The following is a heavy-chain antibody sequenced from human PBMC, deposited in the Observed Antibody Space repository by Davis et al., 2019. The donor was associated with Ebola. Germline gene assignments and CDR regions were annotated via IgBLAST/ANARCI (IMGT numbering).Heavy chain of an antibody. CDR3: AKVGDFWSGYYSYYYYGMDV. V-gene: IGHV3-30*18. J-gene: IGHJ6*04. Sequence: PGGSLRLSCAASGISFSNYGMFWVRQAPGKVMEWVAVISYDGSNKYYADSVKGRFTISRDNSKNTLYLQMNTLRAEDTAVYYCAKVGDFWSGYYSYYYYGMDVWGKGTTVTVSS. CDR2: ISYDGSNK. D-gene: IGHD3-3*01. CDR1: GISFSNYG.